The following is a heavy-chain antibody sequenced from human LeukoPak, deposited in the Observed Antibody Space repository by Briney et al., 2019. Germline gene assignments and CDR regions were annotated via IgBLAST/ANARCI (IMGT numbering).Heavy chain of an antibody. Sequence: ASVKVSCKASGYTFTNYGISWVRQAPGQGLEWLGWVRADNGNTNYAQKFQGRVTMTTDTSTNTAYMVLRSLRSDDTAIYYCARGANSLVRRWEPLRQHDPFDLWGQGTLVTV. J-gene: IGHJ4*02. CDR2: VRADNGNT. CDR1: GYTFTNYG. CDR3: ARGANSLVRRWEPLRQHDPFDL. V-gene: IGHV1-18*04. D-gene: IGHD1-26*01.